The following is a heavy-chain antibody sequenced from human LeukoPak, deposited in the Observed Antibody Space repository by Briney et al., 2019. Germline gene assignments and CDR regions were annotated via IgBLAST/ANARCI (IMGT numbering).Heavy chain of an antibody. D-gene: IGHD3-22*01. CDR1: GYTFTSYG. Sequence: ASVKVSCKASGYTFTSYGISWVRQAPGQGLEWMGWISGHNGNTKYAQKFQGRVTMTTDTSTSTAYMEVKSLRSDDTAVYYCARDRPRELYYYDPGDAFDIWGQGTMVTVSS. CDR3: ARDRPRELYYYDPGDAFDI. CDR2: ISGHNGNT. V-gene: IGHV1-18*01. J-gene: IGHJ3*02.